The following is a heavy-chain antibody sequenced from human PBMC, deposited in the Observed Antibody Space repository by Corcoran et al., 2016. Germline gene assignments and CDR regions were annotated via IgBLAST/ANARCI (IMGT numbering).Heavy chain of an antibody. V-gene: IGHV4-59*01. CDR1: GGSISSYY. Sequence: QVQLQESGPGLVKPSETLSLTCTVSGGSISSYYWSWIRQPPGRGLEWIGYIYNSGSTNYNPSLKSRVTIPVDTSKKKFYLKLTSVTAADTAMYYCARGRGTSANWFDPWGQGTLVTVSS. CDR3: ARGRGTSANWFDP. CDR2: IYNSGST. J-gene: IGHJ5*02. D-gene: IGHD5-12*01.